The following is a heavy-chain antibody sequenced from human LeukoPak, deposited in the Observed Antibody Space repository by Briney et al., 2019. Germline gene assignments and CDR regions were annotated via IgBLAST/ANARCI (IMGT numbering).Heavy chain of an antibody. V-gene: IGHV3-23*01. D-gene: IGHD3-3*01. CDR1: GFTFSSYV. CDR3: AKGSAYADF. Sequence: PGGSLRLPCAASGFTFSSYVMSWVRQAPGKGLEWVSTISGSGGSTYYADSVKGRFTISRDNPKNTLSLQMNSLRAEDTAVYYCAKGSAYADFWGQGTLVTVSS. J-gene: IGHJ4*02. CDR2: ISGSGGST.